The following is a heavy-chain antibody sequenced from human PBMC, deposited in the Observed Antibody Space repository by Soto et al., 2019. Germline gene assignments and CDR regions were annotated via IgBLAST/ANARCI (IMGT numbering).Heavy chain of an antibody. CDR2: INEDGSEK. V-gene: IGHV3-7*01. CDR3: ARDLFDY. CDR1: EFTFSNYW. J-gene: IGHJ4*02. Sequence: EVPLVESGGGLVQPGGSLRLSCSASEFTFSNYWMNWVRQAPGKGLEWVANINEDGSEKYYVDSAKGRFTISRDNAKNSLYLQMSSLRAEDTAVYYCARDLFDYWGQGTLVTVSS.